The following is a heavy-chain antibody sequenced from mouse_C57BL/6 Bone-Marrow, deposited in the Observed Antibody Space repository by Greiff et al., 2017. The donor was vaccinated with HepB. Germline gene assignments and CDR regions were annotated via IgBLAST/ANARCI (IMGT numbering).Heavy chain of an antibody. J-gene: IGHJ4*01. V-gene: IGHV15-2*01. CDR3: ARGDYYGSSPYAMDY. Sequence: QVQLQQSGSELRSPGSSVKLSCKDFDSEVFPIAYMSWVRQKPGHGFEWIGGILPSIGRTIYGEKFEDKATLDADTLSNTAYLELNSLTSEDSAIYYCARGDYYGSSPYAMDYWGQGTSVTVSS. CDR1: DSEVFPIAY. D-gene: IGHD1-1*01. CDR2: ILPSIGRT.